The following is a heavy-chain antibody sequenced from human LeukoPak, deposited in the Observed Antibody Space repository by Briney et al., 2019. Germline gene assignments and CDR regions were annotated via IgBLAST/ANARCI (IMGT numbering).Heavy chain of an antibody. CDR3: TRGAGWLIDY. CDR1: GGSISSGGYY. J-gene: IGHJ4*02. Sequence: SETLSLTCTVSGGSISSGGYYWSWIRQPPGKGLEWIGYIYQSGSTYYNSSLKSRVTISADTSKNQFSLKLNSVTAADTAVYYCTRGAGWLIDYWGQGILVTVSS. D-gene: IGHD3-16*01. CDR2: IYQSGST. V-gene: IGHV4-30-2*01.